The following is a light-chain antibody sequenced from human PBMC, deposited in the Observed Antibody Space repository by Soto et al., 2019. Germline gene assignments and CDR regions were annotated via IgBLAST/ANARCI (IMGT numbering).Light chain of an antibody. Sequence: DIQMTQSPSSLSASVGDRVTITCQASQDINTYLNWYQQKPGKAPNLLIYDASRLETGVPSRFSGGGSGTDFTLTVTSLQPEEIATYFCQHYDNLMLTFGGGTKVEL. CDR2: DAS. CDR3: QHYDNLMLT. J-gene: IGKJ4*01. V-gene: IGKV1-33*01. CDR1: QDINTY.